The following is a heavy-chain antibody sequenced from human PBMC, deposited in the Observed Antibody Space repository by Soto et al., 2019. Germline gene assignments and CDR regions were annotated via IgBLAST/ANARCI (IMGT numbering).Heavy chain of an antibody. CDR2: TYYRSKWYN. D-gene: IGHD2-15*01. V-gene: IGHV6-1*01. J-gene: IGHJ6*02. CDR1: GDSVSSNSAA. Sequence: SQPLSLTCAISGDSVSSNSAAWNWIRQSPSRGLEWLGRTYYRSKWYNDYAVSVKSRITINPDTSKNQFSLQLNSVTPEDTAVYYCARSPGYCSGGSCYYYYYYGMDVWGQGTTVTVS. CDR3: ARSPGYCSGGSCYYYYYYGMDV.